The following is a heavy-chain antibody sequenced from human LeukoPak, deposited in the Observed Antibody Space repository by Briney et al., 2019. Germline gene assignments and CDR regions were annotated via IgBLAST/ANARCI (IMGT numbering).Heavy chain of an antibody. Sequence: GASVKVSCKASGYTFTSYYIHWVRQAPGQGLEWMGMINPSAGSTTYAQNFQGRVTMTRDTSTSTVYVELSRLTSDDTAVYYCARGKGDGYNLGAFDIWGQGTMVTVSS. V-gene: IGHV1-46*01. CDR2: INPSAGST. D-gene: IGHD5-24*01. CDR1: GYTFTSYY. CDR3: ARGKGDGYNLGAFDI. J-gene: IGHJ3*02.